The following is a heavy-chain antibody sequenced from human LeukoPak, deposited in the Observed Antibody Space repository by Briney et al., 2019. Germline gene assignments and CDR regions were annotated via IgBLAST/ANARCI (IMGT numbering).Heavy chain of an antibody. CDR1: GYTFTSYG. V-gene: IGHV1-18*01. CDR3: ARDVGYDSSGDDAFDI. CDR2: ISAYNGNT. Sequence: SSVKVSCKASGYTFTSYGISWVRQAPGQGLEWMGWISAYNGNTNYAQKLQARVTMTTDTSTSTAYMELRGLRSDDTAVYYCARDVGYDSSGDDAFDIWGQGTMVTVSS. D-gene: IGHD3-22*01. J-gene: IGHJ3*02.